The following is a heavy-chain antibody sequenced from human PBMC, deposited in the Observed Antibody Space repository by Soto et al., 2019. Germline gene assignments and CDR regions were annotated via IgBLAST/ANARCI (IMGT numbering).Heavy chain of an antibody. CDR2: ISAYNGNT. J-gene: IGHJ4*02. Sequence: ASVKVSCKASGYTFTIYGISCVLQAPGQGLEWMGWISAYNGNTKSSQKFQDRVTISRDTSASTAYMELTSLRSEDTAVYYCARDTGDGTFDFWGQGTLVTVSS. CDR1: GYTFTIYG. V-gene: IGHV1-18*04. D-gene: IGHD7-27*01. CDR3: ARDTGDGTFDF.